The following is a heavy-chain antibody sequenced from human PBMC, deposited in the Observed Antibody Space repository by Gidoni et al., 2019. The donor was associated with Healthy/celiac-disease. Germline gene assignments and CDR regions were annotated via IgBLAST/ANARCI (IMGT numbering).Heavy chain of an antibody. J-gene: IGHJ1*01. V-gene: IGHV3-43*01. CDR1: GFTFDDET. CDR3: SKDNGGFGELTSWEYFHH. Sequence: EVQLVDSGLFVLQPGVSMRLYCDASGFTFDDETMPWVRQAPWKGLEWVSIISRDGGSTYYEDSVKGRLPIYRDNSKYSLYLQMNSLRTEDTALYYCSKDNGGFGELTSWEYFHHCGQGTLVTVSS. D-gene: IGHD3-10*01. CDR2: ISRDGGST.